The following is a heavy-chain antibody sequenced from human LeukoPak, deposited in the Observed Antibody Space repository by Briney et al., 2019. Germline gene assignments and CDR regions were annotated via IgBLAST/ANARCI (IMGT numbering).Heavy chain of an antibody. D-gene: IGHD3-22*01. CDR3: ARKDNSGKGPYYYDF. CDR2: IYYSGST. CDR1: GDSISSGDYY. Sequence: SQTLSLTCTVSGDSISSGDYYWSWIRQPPGKGLEWIGNIYYSGSTYYNPSLRSRVTISIDTSKNQFSLKLSSVTAADTAVYFCARKDNSGKGPYYYDFWGQGILVTVSS. V-gene: IGHV4-30-4*01. J-gene: IGHJ4*02.